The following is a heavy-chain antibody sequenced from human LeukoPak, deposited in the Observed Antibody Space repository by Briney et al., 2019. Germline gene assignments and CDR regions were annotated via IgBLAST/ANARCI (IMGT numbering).Heavy chain of an antibody. CDR2: ISSSSSDI. CDR1: GFTFSSYS. Sequence: GGSLRLSCAASGFTFSSYSMNWVRQAPGKGLEWVASISSSSSDIYYPDSVKGRFTISRDNAKNSLYLQMNSLRAEDTAVYYCARDGSVRGVITSFDYWVQGTLVTVSS. CDR3: ARDGSVRGVITSFDY. V-gene: IGHV3-21*01. D-gene: IGHD3-10*01. J-gene: IGHJ4*02.